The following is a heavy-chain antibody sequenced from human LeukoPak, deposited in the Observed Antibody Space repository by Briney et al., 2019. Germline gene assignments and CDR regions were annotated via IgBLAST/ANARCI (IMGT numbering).Heavy chain of an antibody. CDR2: ISAKNGDT. J-gene: IGHJ4*02. Sequence: ASVKVSCKASGYTFTGYYMHWVRQAPGQGLEWMGWISAKNGDTNYIQKFRGRVTMTTDTSTSTAYMELWSLRSDDTAVYYCARDVPGTTPFDYWGQGTLVTVSS. D-gene: IGHD1-7*01. CDR1: GYTFTGYY. CDR3: ARDVPGTTPFDY. V-gene: IGHV1-18*04.